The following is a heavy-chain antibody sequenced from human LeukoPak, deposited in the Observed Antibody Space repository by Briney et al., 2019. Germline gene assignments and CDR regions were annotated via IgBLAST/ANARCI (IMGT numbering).Heavy chain of an antibody. CDR2: IIPIFGTA. Sequence: SVKVSCKASGGTFSSYAISWVRQAPGQGLEWMGGIIPIFGTANYAQKFQGRVTITTDESTSTAYMEPSSLRSEDTAVYYCARGLLGYYYDSSGYSAAFDIWGQGTMVTVSS. V-gene: IGHV1-69*05. CDR1: GGTFSSYA. D-gene: IGHD3-22*01. J-gene: IGHJ3*02. CDR3: ARGLLGYYYDSSGYSAAFDI.